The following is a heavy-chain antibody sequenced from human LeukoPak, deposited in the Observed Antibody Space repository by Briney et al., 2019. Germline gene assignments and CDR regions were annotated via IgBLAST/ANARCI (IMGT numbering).Heavy chain of an antibody. CDR3: ARGNGGNTFDY. CDR1: GGSISSYY. D-gene: IGHD4-23*01. V-gene: IGHV4-59*01. J-gene: IGHJ4*02. Sequence: SETLSLTCTVSGGSISSYYWSWIRQAPGKGLEWIGYIYHSGSTNYNPALKSRVRIAVDKSKNQFSLKLSSVTAADTAVYYCARGNGGNTFDYWGQGTLVTVSS. CDR2: IYHSGST.